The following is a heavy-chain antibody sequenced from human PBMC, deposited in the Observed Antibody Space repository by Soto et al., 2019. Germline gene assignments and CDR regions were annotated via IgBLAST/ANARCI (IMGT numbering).Heavy chain of an antibody. V-gene: IGHV1-18*04. Sequence: ASVKVSCKAFGYTFTTYGINWVRQAPGQGLEWMGWVSPYNGDTTYAQKVQGRVTMTTDTSTRTAYLELRSLRSDDTAVYYCAREVGHMDVWGQGATVTVSS. CDR3: AREVGHMDV. J-gene: IGHJ6*02. CDR2: VSPYNGDT. CDR1: GYTFTTYG.